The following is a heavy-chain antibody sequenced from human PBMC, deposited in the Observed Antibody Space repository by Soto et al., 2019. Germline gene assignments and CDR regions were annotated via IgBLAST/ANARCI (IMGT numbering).Heavy chain of an antibody. CDR1: GASISGFY. V-gene: IGHV4-4*07. D-gene: IGHD3-3*01. J-gene: IGHJ4*02. CDR2: IYATGTT. Sequence: QVQLQESGPGLVKPSETLSLTCTVSGASISGFYWSWIRKSAGKGLEWIGRIYATGTTDYNPSLKSRVTISVGRSKNQFSLKLSTVTAADTAMYYCARGLESDAYYLDFWGQGTLVTVSS. CDR3: ARGLESDAYYLDF.